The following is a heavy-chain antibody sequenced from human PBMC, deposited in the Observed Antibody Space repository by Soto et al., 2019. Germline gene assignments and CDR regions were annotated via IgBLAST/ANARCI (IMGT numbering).Heavy chain of an antibody. CDR3: AKSSGWFHPFDC. CDR1: GFTFSSYA. V-gene: IGHV3-23*01. CDR2: ISGSGGST. Sequence: EVQLLESGGGLVQPGGSLRLSCAASGFTFSSYALSWVRQAPGKGLEWVSVISGSGGSTYYADSVKGRFTISRDNSKNTLYLQMNSLRADDTAVYYCAKSSGWFHPFDCWGQGTLVTVSS. J-gene: IGHJ4*02. D-gene: IGHD6-19*01.